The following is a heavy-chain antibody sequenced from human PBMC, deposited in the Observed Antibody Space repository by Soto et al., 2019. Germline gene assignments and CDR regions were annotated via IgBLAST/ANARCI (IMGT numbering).Heavy chain of an antibody. CDR1: DGSVTGYS. Sequence: QAQLQESGPGLVKPSETLTLTCSVSDGSVTGYSWSWVRQPPGKGLEWIGQLYASGSTTTSPSLTRRLPMSLHTSQTHFSLRLTSVSAADTAVYFCARQAQDHIDSSNNCYAPWGQGTLVTVSS. D-gene: IGHD3-22*01. J-gene: IGHJ5*02. CDR2: LYASGST. CDR3: ARQAQDHIDSSNNCYAP. V-gene: IGHV4-59*08.